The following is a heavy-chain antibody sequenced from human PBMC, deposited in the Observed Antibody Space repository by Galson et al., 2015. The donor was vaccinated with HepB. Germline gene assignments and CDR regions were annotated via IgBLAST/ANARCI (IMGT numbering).Heavy chain of an antibody. V-gene: IGHV3-48*02. Sequence: SLRLSCAASGFTFSSYSMNWVRQAPGKGLEWVSYISSSSSTIYYADSAKGRFTISRDNAKNSLYLQMNSLRDEDTAVYYCASYDIWAYAFDIWGQGTMVAVSS. CDR1: GFTFSSYS. J-gene: IGHJ3*02. CDR3: ASYDIWAYAFDI. CDR2: ISSSSSTI. D-gene: IGHD3-9*01.